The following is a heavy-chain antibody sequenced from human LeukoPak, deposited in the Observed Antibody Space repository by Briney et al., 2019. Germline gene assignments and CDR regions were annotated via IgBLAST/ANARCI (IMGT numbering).Heavy chain of an antibody. Sequence: PGGSLRLSCAASGFTVSSNYMSWVRQAPGKGLEWVSVIYSGGSTYYADSVKGRFTISRDNSKNTLYLQMNSLRAEDTAVYYCARETYYYDSSGLDAFDIWGQGTMVTVSS. V-gene: IGHV3-66*01. CDR2: IYSGGST. CDR3: ARETYYYDSSGLDAFDI. D-gene: IGHD3-22*01. CDR1: GFTVSSNY. J-gene: IGHJ3*02.